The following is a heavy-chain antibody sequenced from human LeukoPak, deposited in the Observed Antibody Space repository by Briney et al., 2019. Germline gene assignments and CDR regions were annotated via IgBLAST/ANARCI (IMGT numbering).Heavy chain of an antibody. Sequence: GSLKPPCSTPGFTFSSYWMHLVRQASGKGLVWVSRNNCDGSSTSYADSVKGRFTISRDNAKNTLYLQMNSLRAEDTAVYYCARRRVRYGDYGVSTYFDLWGRGTLVTVSS. CDR1: GFTFSSYW. CDR2: NNCDGSST. D-gene: IGHD4-17*01. J-gene: IGHJ2*01. V-gene: IGHV3-74*01. CDR3: ARRRVRYGDYGVSTYFDL.